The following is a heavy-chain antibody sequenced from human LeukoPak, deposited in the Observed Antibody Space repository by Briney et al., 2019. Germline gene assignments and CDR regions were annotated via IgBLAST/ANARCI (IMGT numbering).Heavy chain of an antibody. J-gene: IGHJ5*02. Sequence: KPSETLSLTCTVSGGSISSHYWSWIRQPPGKGLEWIGYIYYSGSTNYNPSLKSRVTISVDTSKNQFSLKLSSVTAADTAVYYCARSWGTDLTTANSRGGRFDPWGQGTLVTVSS. CDR2: IYYSGST. CDR3: ARSWGTDLTTANSRGGRFDP. D-gene: IGHD3-10*01. CDR1: GGSISSHY. V-gene: IGHV4-59*11.